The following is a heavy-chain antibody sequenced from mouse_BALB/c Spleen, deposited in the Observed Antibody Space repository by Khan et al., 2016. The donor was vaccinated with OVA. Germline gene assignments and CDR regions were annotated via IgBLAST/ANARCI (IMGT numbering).Heavy chain of an antibody. CDR2: IYPGDGST. CDR3: AREGVRGVAMDY. CDR1: GYTFTAYN. Sequence: QVQLQQPGPELVKPGALVKISCKASGYTFTAYNINWVKQRPGQGLEWIGWIYPGDGSTKYNENFKGEATLTADTSSNTAYMQLISLTSENSAVYFCAREGVRGVAMDYWGQGTLVSVSS. V-gene: IGHV1S56*01. D-gene: IGHD1-1*01. J-gene: IGHJ4*01.